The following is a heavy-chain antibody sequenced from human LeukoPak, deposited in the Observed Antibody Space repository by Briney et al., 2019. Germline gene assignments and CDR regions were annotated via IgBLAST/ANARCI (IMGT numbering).Heavy chain of an antibody. V-gene: IGHV3-7*01. Sequence: GGSLRPSCAASGFTFSTYWMSWVRQAPGKGLEWVANIIQDGSEKYYVDSVKGRFTISRDNAKNSLSLQMNSLRAEDTGVYYCARALGSGWVYFLGGQGTLVTVSS. J-gene: IGHJ4*02. CDR1: GFTFSTYW. CDR2: IIQDGSEK. CDR3: ARALGSGWVYFL. D-gene: IGHD3-10*01.